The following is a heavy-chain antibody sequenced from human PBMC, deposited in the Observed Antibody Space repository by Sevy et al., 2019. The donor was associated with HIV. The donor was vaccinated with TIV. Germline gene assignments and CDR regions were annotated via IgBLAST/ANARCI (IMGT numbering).Heavy chain of an antibody. V-gene: IGHV6-1*01. CDR3: ARGDYGYGSMGYYYGMDV. D-gene: IGHD5-18*01. CDR2: TYYKSKWYN. J-gene: IGHJ6*02. CDR1: GDSVSSNSAA. Sequence: SQTLSLTCAISGDSVSSNSAAWNWIRQSPSRGLEWLGRTYYKSKWYNDYAGSVKSRITINPDTSKNQFSLQLNTVTPEDTAVYYCARGDYGYGSMGYYYGMDVWGQGTTVTVSS.